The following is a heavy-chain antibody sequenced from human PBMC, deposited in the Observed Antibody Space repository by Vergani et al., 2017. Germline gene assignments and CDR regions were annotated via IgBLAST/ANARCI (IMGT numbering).Heavy chain of an antibody. Sequence: QVQLVESGGGVVQHGRFLRLSCAASGFPFSSYGMHWVRQAPGKGLEWVAVISYDGSNKYYADSVKGRFTISRDNSKNTLYLQMNSLRAEDTAVYYCAKSYSSGWYFDYWGQGTLVTVSS. V-gene: IGHV3-30*18. CDR3: AKSYSSGWYFDY. D-gene: IGHD6-19*01. J-gene: IGHJ4*02. CDR2: ISYDGSNK. CDR1: GFPFSSYG.